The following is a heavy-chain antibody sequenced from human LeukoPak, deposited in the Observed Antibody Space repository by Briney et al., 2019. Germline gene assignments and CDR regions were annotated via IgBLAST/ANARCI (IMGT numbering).Heavy chain of an antibody. J-gene: IGHJ1*01. CDR3: AKDDDWGRYKH. D-gene: IGHD3-16*01. CDR2: IVVGSGNT. CDR1: GISLTSSA. V-gene: IGHV1-58*02. Sequence: SVKVSCKASGISLTSSAMQWVRQARGQRLEWIGWIVVGSGNTNYAQNFQERVTITRDMSTSTAYMELSSLRSEDTAVYYCAKDDDWGRYKHWGQGTLVTVSS.